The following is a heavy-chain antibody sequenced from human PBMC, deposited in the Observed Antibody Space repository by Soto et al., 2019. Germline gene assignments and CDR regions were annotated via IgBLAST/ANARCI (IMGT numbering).Heavy chain of an antibody. V-gene: IGHV4-61*01. D-gene: IGHD3-3*01. CDR2: IYHDGNT. CDR1: GDSVSSDIYY. CDR3: AREGGVLRLSNWLDP. Sequence: PSETLSLTCTVSGDSVSSDIYYWSWVRHPPGKALEWIGYIYHDGNTSYNPSLQSRVTMSINTSKNQFSLKLSSVTAADTAIYYCAREGGVLRLSNWLDPWGQGTMVTV. J-gene: IGHJ5*02.